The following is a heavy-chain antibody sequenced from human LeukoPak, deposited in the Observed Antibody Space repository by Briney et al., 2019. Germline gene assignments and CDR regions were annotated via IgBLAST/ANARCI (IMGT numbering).Heavy chain of an antibody. Sequence: GGSLRLSCAASGFSFNYSWMSWVRQSPGKGLEWVANIKQRGSEKFYGDSVKGRFSISRDNTKNSVFLQMNSLRAEDTAVYYCARVGIDYLASYHFDHWGRGTLVTVSS. CDR3: ARVGIDYLASYHFDH. J-gene: IGHJ4*02. D-gene: IGHD2/OR15-2a*01. V-gene: IGHV3-7*01. CDR1: GFSFNYSW. CDR2: IKQRGSEK.